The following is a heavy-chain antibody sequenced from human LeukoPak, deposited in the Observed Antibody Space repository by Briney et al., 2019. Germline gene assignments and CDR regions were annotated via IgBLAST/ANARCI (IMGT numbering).Heavy chain of an antibody. CDR2: IAHSGST. CDR3: ARGRGARSSRWYKWFDP. CDR1: GGSFNGHS. D-gene: IGHD6-13*01. V-gene: IGHV4-34*01. Sequence: PSQTLSLTCAVYGGSFNGHSWSWIRQPPGKGMEWIGEIAHSGSTTYNPSLKSRVSISVDTSKNQFSLEMSSVTAADTAVYYCARGRGARSSRWYKWFDPWGQGTLVTVSS. J-gene: IGHJ5*02.